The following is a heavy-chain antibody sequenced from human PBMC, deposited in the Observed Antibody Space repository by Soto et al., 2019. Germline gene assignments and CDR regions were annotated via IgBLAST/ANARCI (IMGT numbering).Heavy chain of an antibody. CDR3: ARDPCGSDCYSGLDY. CDR1: AGSITGDSYY. J-gene: IGHJ4*02. V-gene: IGHV4-61*01. D-gene: IGHD2-21*02. CDR2: ISYNGRT. Sequence: SETLSLTCNVSAGSITGDSYYWTWIRQPPGKGLEWLGYISYNGRTNYNPSLKSRVTVSVDTSRKQFFLRLTSVTAADTAIYYCARDPCGSDCYSGLDYWDQGSLVTVSS.